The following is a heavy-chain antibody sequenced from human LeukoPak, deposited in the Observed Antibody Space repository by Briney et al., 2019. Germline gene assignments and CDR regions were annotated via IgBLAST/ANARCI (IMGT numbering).Heavy chain of an antibody. J-gene: IGHJ4*02. CDR2: IYYSGST. Sequence: AQTLSLTCTVSGVSISSGDDSGRWGRQAGGKGLEWIGYIYYSGSTYYHPSLKSRVTISVHTSKNHFSLKLSSVTAADTAVYYCARGRQYSGYDCAGDYWGQGTLVTVSS. CDR1: GVSISSGDDS. CDR3: ARGRQYSGYDCAGDY. D-gene: IGHD5-12*01. V-gene: IGHV4-30-4*01.